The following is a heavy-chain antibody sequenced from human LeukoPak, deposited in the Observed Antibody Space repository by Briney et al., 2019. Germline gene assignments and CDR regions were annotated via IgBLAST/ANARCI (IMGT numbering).Heavy chain of an antibody. J-gene: IGHJ4*02. Sequence: PSETLSLTCAVYGGSFSGYYWSWIRQPPGKGLEWIGEINHSGSTNYNPSLKSRVTISVDTSENQFSLKLSSVTAADTAVYYCARLRGSQIDYWGQGTLVTVSS. V-gene: IGHV4-34*01. CDR2: INHSGST. D-gene: IGHD6-13*01. CDR1: GGSFSGYY. CDR3: ARLRGSQIDY.